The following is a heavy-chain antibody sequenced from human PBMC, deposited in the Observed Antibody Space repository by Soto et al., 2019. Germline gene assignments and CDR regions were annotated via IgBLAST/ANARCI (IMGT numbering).Heavy chain of an antibody. D-gene: IGHD6-6*01. J-gene: IGHJ4*02. CDR2: ISAYNGNT. Sequence: QVQLVQSGAEVKKPGASVKVSCKASCYTFTSYGISWVRQAPGQGLEWMGWISAYNGNTNYAQKLQGRVTMTTDTATSTAYMELRSLRSDDTAVYYCARLGKQLVRRRGSDIDYWGQGTLVTVSS. CDR3: ARLGKQLVRRRGSDIDY. V-gene: IGHV1-18*01. CDR1: CYTFTSYG.